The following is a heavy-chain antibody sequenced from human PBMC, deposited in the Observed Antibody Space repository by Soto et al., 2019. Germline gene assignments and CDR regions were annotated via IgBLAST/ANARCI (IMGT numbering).Heavy chain of an antibody. CDR3: ARDCADYGSSGSRFHY. D-gene: IGHD3-22*01. CDR2: IWDDGSNK. J-gene: IGHJ4*02. V-gene: IGHV3-33*01. CDR1: GFTFSSYG. Sequence: QVQLVESGGGVVQPGGSLRLSCAASGFTFSSYGMHWVRQAPGKGLEWVAVIWDDGSNKYYADSVKGRFTISRDNSKNTQYLHMKSLRAKDTAVYYCARDCADYGSSGSRFHYWGQGTLVTVSS.